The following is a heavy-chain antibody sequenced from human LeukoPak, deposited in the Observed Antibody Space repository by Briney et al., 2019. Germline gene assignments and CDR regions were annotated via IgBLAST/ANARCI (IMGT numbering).Heavy chain of an antibody. J-gene: IGHJ4*02. D-gene: IGHD3-22*01. V-gene: IGHV1-3*01. Sequence: ASVKVSCKASGYTFTSYAMHWVRRAPGQRLEWMGWINAGNGNTKYSQKFQGRVTITRDTSASTAYMELSSLRSEDTAVYYCARDRPYYYYDSSGYYYWGQGTLVTVSS. CDR2: INAGNGNT. CDR1: GYTFTSYA. CDR3: ARDRPYYYYDSSGYYY.